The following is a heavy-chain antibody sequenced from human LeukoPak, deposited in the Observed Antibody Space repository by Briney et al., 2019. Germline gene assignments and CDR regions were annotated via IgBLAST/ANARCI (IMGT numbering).Heavy chain of an antibody. D-gene: IGHD2-2*01. CDR2: FDPEDGET. J-gene: IGHJ6*03. CDR3: ATALPCGSTSCYAGETNYYYYYMDV. V-gene: IGHV1-24*01. CDR1: GYTLTELS. Sequence: ASVKVSCKVSGYTLTELSMHWVRQAPGKGLEWMGGFDPEDGETIYAQKFQGRVTMTEDTSTDTAYMELSSLRSEDTAVYYCATALPCGSTSCYAGETNYYYYYMDVWGKGTTVTISS.